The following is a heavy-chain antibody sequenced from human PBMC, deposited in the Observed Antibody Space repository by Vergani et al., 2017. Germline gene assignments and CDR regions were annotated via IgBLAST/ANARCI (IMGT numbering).Heavy chain of an antibody. Sequence: QVQLVQSGAEVKKPGSSVKVSCKTSGGTFKSNTFSWVRQAPGQGLEWMGGIIPIFGTADYAQDFQGRLSITADESTSTVYMELSSLRSDDTAIYYCARDKRPYYDSSGYYYWYFDLWGRGTLVTVSS. CDR1: GGTFKSNT. CDR3: ARDKRPYYDSSGYYYWYFDL. D-gene: IGHD3-22*01. V-gene: IGHV1-69*01. J-gene: IGHJ2*01. CDR2: IIPIFGTA.